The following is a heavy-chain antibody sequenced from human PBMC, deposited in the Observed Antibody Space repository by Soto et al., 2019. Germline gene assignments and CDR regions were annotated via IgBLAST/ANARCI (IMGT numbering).Heavy chain of an antibody. V-gene: IGHV1-2*04. CDR3: ARDSIAAANDYYYYGMDV. CDR2: INPNSGGT. J-gene: IGHJ6*02. D-gene: IGHD6-13*01. CDR1: GYTFTGYY. Sequence: ASVKVSCKASGYTFTGYYMHWVRQAPGQGLEWMGWINPNSGGTNYAQKFQGWVTMTRDTSISTAYMELSRLRSDDTAVYYCARDSIAAANDYYYYGMDVWGQGTTVTVSS.